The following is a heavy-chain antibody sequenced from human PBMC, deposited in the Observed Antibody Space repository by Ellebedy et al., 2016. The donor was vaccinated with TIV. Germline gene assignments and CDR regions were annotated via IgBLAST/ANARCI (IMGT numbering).Heavy chain of an antibody. V-gene: IGHV3-11*05. CDR3: ARVCGGDCSGAFDI. CDR2: ISSSSSYT. CDR1: GFTFSDYY. Sequence: GESLKISXAASGFTFSDYYMSWIRQAPGKGLEWVSYISSSSSYTNYADSVKGRFTISRDNAKNSLYLQMNSLRAEDTAVYYCARVCGGDCSGAFDIWGQGTMVTVSS. D-gene: IGHD2-21*02. J-gene: IGHJ3*02.